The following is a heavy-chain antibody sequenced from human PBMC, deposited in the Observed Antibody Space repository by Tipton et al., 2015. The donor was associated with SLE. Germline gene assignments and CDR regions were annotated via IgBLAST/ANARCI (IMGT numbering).Heavy chain of an antibody. J-gene: IGHJ6*03. CDR1: GGSISSYY. V-gene: IGHV4-34*01. Sequence: LRLSCTVSGGSISSYYWSWIRQPPGKGLEWIGEINHSGSTNYNPSLKSRVTISVDTSKNQFSLRLSSVTAADAAVYYCARGHRWAAYYYYMDVWGKGTTVTVSS. D-gene: IGHD1-26*01. CDR3: ARGHRWAAYYYYMDV. CDR2: INHSGST.